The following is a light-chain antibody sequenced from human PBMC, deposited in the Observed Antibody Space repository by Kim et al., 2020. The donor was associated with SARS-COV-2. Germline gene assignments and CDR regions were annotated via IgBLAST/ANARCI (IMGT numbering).Light chain of an antibody. CDR2: SKN. CDR3: VLYMGSGISV. CDR1: SSFCSASNY. Sequence: TVTLRCGLSSSFCSASNYPSWYQPTPGQAPRTLIYSKNTRSSGVPDRFSGSILGNKAALTITGAQADDECDYYCVLYMGSGISVFGGGTQLTVL. J-gene: IGLJ7*01. V-gene: IGLV8-61*01.